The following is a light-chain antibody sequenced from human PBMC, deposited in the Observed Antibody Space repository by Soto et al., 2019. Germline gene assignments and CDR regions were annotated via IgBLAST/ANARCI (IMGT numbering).Light chain of an antibody. CDR1: QAISNY. CDR2: GAS. CDR3: QQFNDYPLT. Sequence: IQLTQSPPFLSASVGDRVTIPCRASQAISNYLAWYQQKPGKPPKLLIYGASTLQSDVPSRFSGSGSGTQFTLTISGLQAEDAATYYCQQFNDYPLTFGGGTKVDIK. V-gene: IGKV1-9*01. J-gene: IGKJ4*01.